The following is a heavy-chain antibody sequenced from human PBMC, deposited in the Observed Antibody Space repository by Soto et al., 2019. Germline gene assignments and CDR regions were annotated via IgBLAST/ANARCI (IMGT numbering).Heavy chain of an antibody. D-gene: IGHD6-13*01. CDR2: IYHSGST. Sequence: TCAVSGGSISSINWWSWVRQPPGKGLEWIGEIYHSGSTNYNPSLKSRVTISVDKSKNQFSLKLSSVTAADTAVYYCASKAAAGGYFDYWGQGTLVTVSS. V-gene: IGHV4-4*02. CDR1: GGSISSINW. J-gene: IGHJ4*02. CDR3: ASKAAAGGYFDY.